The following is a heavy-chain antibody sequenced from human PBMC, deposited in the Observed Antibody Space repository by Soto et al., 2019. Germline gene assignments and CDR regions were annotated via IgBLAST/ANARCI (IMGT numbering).Heavy chain of an antibody. CDR3: ARSIDYGDYRYAFDI. Sequence: SETLSLTCTVSGGSISSYYWSWIRQPPGKGLEWIGYIYYSGSTNYNPSLKSRVTISVDTSKNQFSLKLSSVTAADTAVYYCARSIDYGDYRYAFDIRGQGTTVTVSS. CDR1: GGSISSYY. D-gene: IGHD4-17*01. V-gene: IGHV4-59*08. J-gene: IGHJ3*02. CDR2: IYYSGST.